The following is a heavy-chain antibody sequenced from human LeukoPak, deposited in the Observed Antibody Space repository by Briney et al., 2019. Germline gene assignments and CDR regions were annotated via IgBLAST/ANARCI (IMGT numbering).Heavy chain of an antibody. V-gene: IGHV3-7*01. J-gene: IGHJ4*02. CDR1: GFTFDTFW. D-gene: IGHD3-10*01. CDR2: IKEDGSEK. CDR3: ARARGFDY. Sequence: PGGSLRLSCTASGFTFDTFWMSWVRQAPGKGLEWVANIKEDGSEKYYVDSVKGRFTISRDNAKNSLFLQMNSLRAEDTAVYYCARARGFDYWGQGTLVTVSS.